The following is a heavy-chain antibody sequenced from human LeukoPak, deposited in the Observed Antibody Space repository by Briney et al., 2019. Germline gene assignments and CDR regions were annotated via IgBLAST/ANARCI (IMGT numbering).Heavy chain of an antibody. CDR1: GSTFSSYG. CDR3: AKDGGSGGFYRSFRQ. Sequence: PGGSLRLSCAASGSTFSSYGMHWVRQAPDKGLEWVAFIHYTGLNANYAASVNGRFTISKKNSQNTVYLQMNNLTGEDPAVYYCAKDGGSGGFYRSFRQWGQGTLVIVSS. V-gene: IGHV3-30*02. D-gene: IGHD2-15*01. J-gene: IGHJ1*01. CDR2: IHYTGLNA.